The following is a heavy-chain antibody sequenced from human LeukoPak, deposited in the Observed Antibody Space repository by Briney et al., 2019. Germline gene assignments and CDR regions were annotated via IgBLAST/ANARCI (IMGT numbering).Heavy chain of an antibody. CDR2: ISAYNGNT. J-gene: IGHJ4*02. Sequence: ASVKVSCKASGCTFTSYGISWVRQAPGQGLEWMGWISAYNGNTNYAQKLQGRVTMTTDTSTSTAYMELRSLRSDDTAVYYCARDYDFWSGYYASFDYWGQGTLVTVSS. CDR3: ARDYDFWSGYYASFDY. CDR1: GCTFTSYG. D-gene: IGHD3-3*01. V-gene: IGHV1-18*01.